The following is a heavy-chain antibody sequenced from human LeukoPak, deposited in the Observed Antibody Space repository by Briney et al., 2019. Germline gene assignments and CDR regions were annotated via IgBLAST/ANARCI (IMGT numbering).Heavy chain of an antibody. V-gene: IGHV4-59*12. D-gene: IGHD3-22*01. J-gene: IGHJ3*02. Sequence: SETLSLTCAVSGGSISSYYWSWIRQPPGKGLEWIGYIYYSGSTNYNPSLKSRVTISVDTSKNQFSLKLSSVTAADTAVYYCARDRAEWQYYFDTSGDYYVGDSFDIWGQGTMVTVSS. CDR3: ARDRAEWQYYFDTSGDYYVGDSFDI. CDR1: GGSISSYY. CDR2: IYYSGST.